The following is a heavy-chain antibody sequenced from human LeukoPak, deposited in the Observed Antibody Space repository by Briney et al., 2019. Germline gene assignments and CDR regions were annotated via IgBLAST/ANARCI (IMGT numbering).Heavy chain of an antibody. D-gene: IGHD3-10*01. CDR3: ARDSGTTGEVKFDP. Sequence: SETLSLTCAVYGGSFSGYYWSWIRQPPGKGLEWIGEISHSGSPNCNPSLRSRVTISLDTSKNQFSLKLSSVTAADTAVYYCARDSGTTGEVKFDPWGQGTLVTVSS. CDR2: ISHSGSP. V-gene: IGHV4-34*01. J-gene: IGHJ5*02. CDR1: GGSFSGYY.